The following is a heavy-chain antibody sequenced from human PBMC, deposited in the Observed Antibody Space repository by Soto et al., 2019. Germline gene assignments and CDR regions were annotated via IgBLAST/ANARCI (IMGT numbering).Heavy chain of an antibody. V-gene: IGHV3-33*01. Sequence: VQLVESGGGVVQPGRSLRLSCAASGFTFSSYGMHWVRQAPGKGLEWVAVIWYDGSNKYYADSVKGRFTISRDNSKNTLYLQMNSLRAEDTAVYYCARDLVGAMSPNYYYYGMDVWGQGTTVTVSS. J-gene: IGHJ6*02. D-gene: IGHD1-26*01. CDR1: GFTFSSYG. CDR3: ARDLVGAMSPNYYYYGMDV. CDR2: IWYDGSNK.